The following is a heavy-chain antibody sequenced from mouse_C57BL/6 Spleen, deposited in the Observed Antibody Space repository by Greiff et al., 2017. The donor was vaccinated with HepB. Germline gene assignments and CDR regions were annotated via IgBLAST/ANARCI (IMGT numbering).Heavy chain of an antibody. CDR1: GFTFSDYY. V-gene: IGHV5-12*01. CDR2: ISNGGGST. CDR3: ERHWYYGSSWYFDV. Sequence: EVKLVESGGGLVQPGGSLKLSCAASGFTFSDYYMYWVRQTPEKRLEWVAYISNGGGSTYYPDTVKGRFTISRDNAKNTLYLQMSRLKSEDTAMYYCERHWYYGSSWYFDVWGTGTTVTVSS. J-gene: IGHJ1*03. D-gene: IGHD1-1*01.